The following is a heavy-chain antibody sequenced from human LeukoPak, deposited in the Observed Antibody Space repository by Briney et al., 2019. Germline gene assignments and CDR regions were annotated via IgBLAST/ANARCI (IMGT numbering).Heavy chain of an antibody. CDR3: ARTVAGTSWFDP. CDR2: ISAYNGNT. D-gene: IGHD6-19*01. J-gene: IGHJ5*02. V-gene: IGHV1-18*01. Sequence: ASVKVSCKASGYTFTSYGISWVRQAPGQGLEWMGWISAYNGNTNYAQKLQGRVTMTIDTSTSTAYMELRSLRSDDTAVYYCARTVAGTSWFDPWGQGTLVTVSS. CDR1: GYTFTSYG.